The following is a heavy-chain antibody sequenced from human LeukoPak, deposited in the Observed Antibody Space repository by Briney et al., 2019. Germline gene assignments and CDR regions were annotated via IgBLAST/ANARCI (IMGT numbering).Heavy chain of an antibody. Sequence: PSDTLSLTRSVSGGPISSYYWIGIRQPPGRGREWMGYLYYSGSTNYNPSLKSRVTISVDTSKNQFSLKLSSVTAADTAVYYCARAPPYGDYSNWFDPWGQGTLVTVSS. CDR2: LYYSGST. V-gene: IGHV4-59*07. CDR3: ARAPPYGDYSNWFDP. CDR1: GGPISSYY. J-gene: IGHJ5*02. D-gene: IGHD4-17*01.